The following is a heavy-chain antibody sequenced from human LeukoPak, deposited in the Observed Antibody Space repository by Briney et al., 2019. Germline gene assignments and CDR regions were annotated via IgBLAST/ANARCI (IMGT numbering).Heavy chain of an antibody. J-gene: IGHJ5*02. CDR2: IIPIFGTA. V-gene: IGHV1-69*13. CDR1: GGTFSSYA. D-gene: IGHD5-18*01. Sequence: SVKVSCKASGGTFSSYAISWVRQAPGQGLEWMGGIIPIFGTANYAQKFQGRVTITADESTSTAYMELSSLRSEDTAVYYCARDGEYSYGFNWFDPWGQGTLVTVSS. CDR3: ARDGEYSYGFNWFDP.